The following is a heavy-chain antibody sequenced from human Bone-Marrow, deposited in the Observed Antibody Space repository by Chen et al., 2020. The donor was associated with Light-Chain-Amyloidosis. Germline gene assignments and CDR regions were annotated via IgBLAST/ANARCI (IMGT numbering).Heavy chain of an antibody. Sequence: QVQLQESGPXXVEPSXXXXLTCSVSGYSISSGFYWGWIRQPPGKGLEWIGSIFHDGGTSYNPSLKSRVTISVDTSKNQFSXXXXXXXXXXXAVXXXARDLRYASGWYWFDPWGQGTLVTVSS. CDR2: IFHDGGT. D-gene: IGHD6-19*01. CDR1: GYSISSGFY. J-gene: IGHJ5*02. CDR3: ARDLRYASGWYWFDP. V-gene: IGHV4-38-2*01.